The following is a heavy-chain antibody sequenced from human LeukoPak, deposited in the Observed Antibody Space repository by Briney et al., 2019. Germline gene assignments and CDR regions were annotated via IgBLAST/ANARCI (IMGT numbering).Heavy chain of an antibody. Sequence: ASVKVSCKASGYTFTSYDINWVRQATGQGLEWMGWMNPNSGNTGYAQKFQGRVTMTRNTSISTAYMELSSLRSEDTAVYYCARDYGYYDSSGYVAFDYWGQGTLVTVSS. V-gene: IGHV1-8*01. CDR3: ARDYGYYDSSGYVAFDY. CDR2: MNPNSGNT. J-gene: IGHJ4*02. CDR1: GYTFTSYD. D-gene: IGHD3-22*01.